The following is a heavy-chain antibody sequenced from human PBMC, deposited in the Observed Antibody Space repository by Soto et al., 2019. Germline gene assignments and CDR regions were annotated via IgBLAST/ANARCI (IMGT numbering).Heavy chain of an antibody. CDR1: GFTFNSYA. V-gene: IGHV3-30-3*01. Sequence: QVQLVESGGGVVQPGRSLRLSCAASGFTFNSYAMHWVRQAPGKGLEWVAVISYDGSNKYYADSMKGRFTISRDKSKNTLYLQMNSLRAEDTAVYYCARGGESIAARPYYWGQGTLVTVSS. CDR3: ARGGESIAARPYY. D-gene: IGHD6-6*01. J-gene: IGHJ4*02. CDR2: ISYDGSNK.